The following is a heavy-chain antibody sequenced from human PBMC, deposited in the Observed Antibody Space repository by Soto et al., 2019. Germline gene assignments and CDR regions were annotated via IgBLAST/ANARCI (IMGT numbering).Heavy chain of an antibody. CDR1: GDSINRNTYY. CDR3: ARPLLXATILSGFDS. J-gene: IGHJ4*02. Sequence: PSEALSLTCIVSGDSINRNTYYWAWIRQSPGEGLEWIGSIYYTGSAFYNPALKSRVTISVDTSKNQFSLKMDSVTAADTAVYFCARPLLXATILSGFDSWGRGILVTVSS. CDR2: IYYTGSA. D-gene: IGHD3-3*01. V-gene: IGHV4-39*01.